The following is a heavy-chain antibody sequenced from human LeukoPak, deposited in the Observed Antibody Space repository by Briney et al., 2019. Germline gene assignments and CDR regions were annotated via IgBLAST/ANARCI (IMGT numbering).Heavy chain of an antibody. D-gene: IGHD6-13*01. V-gene: IGHV4-59*08. CDR1: GGSLSRYY. CDR3: ARIAAAGISLAFDI. Sequence: PSETLSLTCAVYGGSLSRYYWSWIRHPPRKGLEWIGYIYYSGSTNYNPSHKSRVTISVDTSTNKSSLKLSSVTTADTAVYYCARIAAAGISLAFDIWGQGTMVTVSS. J-gene: IGHJ3*02. CDR2: IYYSGST.